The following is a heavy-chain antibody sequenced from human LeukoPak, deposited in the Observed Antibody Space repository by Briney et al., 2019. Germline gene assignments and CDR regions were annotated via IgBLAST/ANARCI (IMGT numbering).Heavy chain of an antibody. CDR3: ARPPHSYYYGSGSWAFDI. CDR1: GYSFTSYW. CDR2: IYPGDSDA. V-gene: IGHV5-51*01. D-gene: IGHD3-10*01. J-gene: IGHJ3*02. Sequence: GESLKISCKGSGYSFTSYWIGWVRQMPGKGLEWMGIIYPGDSDARYSPSFQGQVTISADKSISTAYLQWSSLKASDTAMYYCARPPHSYYYGSGSWAFDIWGQGTMVTVSS.